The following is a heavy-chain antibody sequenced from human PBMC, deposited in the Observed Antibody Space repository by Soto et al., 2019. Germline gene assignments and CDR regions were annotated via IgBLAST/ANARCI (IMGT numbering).Heavy chain of an antibody. CDR1: GDSYSISTYS. CDR2: IYQSGVT. V-gene: IGHV4-30-2*01. Sequence: PSETLSLTCNMSGDSYSISTYSWSWIRQPPGKALQWIGCIYQSGVTSYNPSLASRVSISLDRSNNQCSLKLKSVTAADTAVYFCAGMPYTSGLRFDPWGPGTLVTVSS. D-gene: IGHD6-19*01. J-gene: IGHJ5*02. CDR3: AGMPYTSGLRFDP.